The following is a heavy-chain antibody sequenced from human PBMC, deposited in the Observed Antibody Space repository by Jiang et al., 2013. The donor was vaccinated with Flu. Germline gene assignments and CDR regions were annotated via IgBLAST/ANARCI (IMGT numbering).Heavy chain of an antibody. CDR1: GGSFSGYY. CDR2: INHSGST. J-gene: IGHJ5*02. D-gene: IGHD6-19*01. CDR3: ARGIPYSSGWYNWFDP. Sequence: LLKPSETLSLTCAVYGGSFSGYYWSWIRQPPGKGLEWIGEINHSGSTNYNPSLKSRVTISVDTSKNQFSLKLSSVTAADTAVYYCARGIPYSSGWYNWFDPWGQGTLVTVSS. V-gene: IGHV4-34*01.